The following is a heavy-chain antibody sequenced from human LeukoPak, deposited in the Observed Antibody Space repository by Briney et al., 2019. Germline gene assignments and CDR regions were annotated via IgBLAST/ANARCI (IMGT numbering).Heavy chain of an antibody. CDR3: ARASPQKLGYFDY. CDR2: ISGSGGTT. D-gene: IGHD3-16*01. J-gene: IGHJ4*02. V-gene: IGHV3-48*03. CDR1: GFTFSTYE. Sequence: PGGSLRLSCVASGFTFSTYEMNWVRQAPGKGLEWVSYISGSGGTTYYADSVQGRFTISRDNTKNSLYLQMSSLRAEDTAVYYCARASPQKLGYFDYWGQGTLVTVS.